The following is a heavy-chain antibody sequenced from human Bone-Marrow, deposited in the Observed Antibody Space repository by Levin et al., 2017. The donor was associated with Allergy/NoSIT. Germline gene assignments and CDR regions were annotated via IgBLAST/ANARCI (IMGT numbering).Heavy chain of an antibody. V-gene: IGHV3-49*03. CDR3: TGGKDYGDYYFDY. D-gene: IGHD4-17*01. J-gene: IGHJ4*02. Sequence: GESLKISCTASGFTFGDYAMSCFRQAPGKGLEWVAFIRSKAYGGTTEYAASVKGRFTISRDDSKSIAYLQMNSLKTEDTAVYYCTGGKDYGDYYFDYWGQGTLVTVSS. CDR2: IRSKAYGGTT. CDR1: GFTFGDYA.